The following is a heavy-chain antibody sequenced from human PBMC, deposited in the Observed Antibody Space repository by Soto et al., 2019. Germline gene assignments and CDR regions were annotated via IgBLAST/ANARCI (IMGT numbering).Heavy chain of an antibody. J-gene: IGHJ5*02. CDR2: IIPILGIA. CDR3: ASGGAGTREEYNWFEP. D-gene: IGHD6-13*01. V-gene: IGHV1-69*02. CDR1: GGTFSSYT. Sequence: QVQLVQSGAEVKKPGSSVKVSCKASGGTFSSYTISWVRQAPGQGLEWMGRIIPILGIANYAQKFQGRVTIIADNSTSTAYMELISLRPEDTGVYYCASGGAGTREEYNWFEPWGQGTLVTVSS.